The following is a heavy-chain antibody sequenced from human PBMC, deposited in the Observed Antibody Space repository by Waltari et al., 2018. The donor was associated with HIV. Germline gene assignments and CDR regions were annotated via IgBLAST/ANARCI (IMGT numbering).Heavy chain of an antibody. CDR2: IYPGDSDT. D-gene: IGHD3-22*01. V-gene: IGHV5-51*01. J-gene: IGHJ4*02. Sequence: EVQLVQSGAEVKKPGESLTISCKGSGYSFTSYWIAWVRQMPGDGLEWMGIIYPGDSDTRYSPSFQGQVTISADKSISTAYLQWSSLKASDTAMYYCATHGSTYYYDSSGYYPFDYWGQGILVTVSS. CDR1: GYSFTSYW. CDR3: ATHGSTYYYDSSGYYPFDY.